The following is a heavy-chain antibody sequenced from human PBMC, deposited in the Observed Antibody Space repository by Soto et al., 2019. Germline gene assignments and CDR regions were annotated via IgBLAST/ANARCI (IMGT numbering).Heavy chain of an antibody. CDR3: ARRSRLWFGELPLWFDP. CDR1: GGSINSGGYS. J-gene: IGHJ5*02. Sequence: SETLSLTCDVSGGSINSGGYSWSWIRQPPGKGLEWVGYIYQSGSTYYNPSLRSRLTISVDTSKNQFSLKLSSVTAADTAVYYCARRSRLWFGELPLWFDPWGQGTLVTVAS. V-gene: IGHV4-30-2*01. CDR2: IYQSGST. D-gene: IGHD3-10*01.